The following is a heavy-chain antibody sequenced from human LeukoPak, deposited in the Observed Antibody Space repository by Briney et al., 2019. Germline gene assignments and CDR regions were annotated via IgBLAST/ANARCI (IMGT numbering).Heavy chain of an antibody. V-gene: IGHV4-61*08. CDR1: GGSISSGGYY. D-gene: IGHD3-3*01. CDR2: VYYSGST. Sequence: SETLSLTCIVSGGSISSGGYYWSWIRQPPGKGLEWIGYVYYSGSTNYNPSLKSRVTISVDTSKNQFSLKLSSVTAADTAVYYCAREPYYDFWSGYYLFDYWGQGTLVTVSS. CDR3: AREPYYDFWSGYYLFDY. J-gene: IGHJ4*02.